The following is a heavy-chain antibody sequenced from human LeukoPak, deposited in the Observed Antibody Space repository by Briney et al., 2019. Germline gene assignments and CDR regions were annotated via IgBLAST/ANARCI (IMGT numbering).Heavy chain of an antibody. CDR1: GYTSTSYD. J-gene: IGHJ6*03. CDR3: ARKQVVPAATAMDV. CDR2: MNPNSGNT. D-gene: IGHD2-2*01. Sequence: GASVKVSCKASGYTSTSYDINWVRQTTGQGLEWMGWMNPNSGNTGYAQKFQGRVTMTRNTSISTAYMELSSLRSEDTAVYYCARKQVVPAATAMDVWGKGTTVTVSS. V-gene: IGHV1-8*01.